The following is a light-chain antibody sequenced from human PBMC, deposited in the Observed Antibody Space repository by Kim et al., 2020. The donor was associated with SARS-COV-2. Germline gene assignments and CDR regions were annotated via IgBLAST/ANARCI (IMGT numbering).Light chain of an antibody. CDR3: HPYGSWT. CDR2: GAS. V-gene: IGKV3-20*01. CDR1: RSSRSSH. Sequence: SVLTQSPGTLLLSPGERATLSCRASRSSRSSHLAWYQQRPGQAPRLLIYGASKRAPGIPDRFSGTESGTHFTLTISRLEPEDFAVYYCHPYGSWTFGQGTKVDIK. J-gene: IGKJ1*01.